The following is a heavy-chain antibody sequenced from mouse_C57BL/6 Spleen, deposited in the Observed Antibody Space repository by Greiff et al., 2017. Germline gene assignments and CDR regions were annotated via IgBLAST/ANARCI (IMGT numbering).Heavy chain of an antibody. V-gene: IGHV5-4*01. CDR2: ISDGGSYT. Sequence: EVKVVESGGGLVKPGGSLKLSCAASGFTFSSYAMSWVRQTPEQRLEWVATISDGGSYTYYPDNVKGRFTISRDNAKNNLYLQMSNLKSEDTAMYYCAIEGSYGNYGYFDVWGTGTTVTVSS. J-gene: IGHJ1*03. CDR3: AIEGSYGNYGYFDV. D-gene: IGHD2-1*01. CDR1: GFTFSSYA.